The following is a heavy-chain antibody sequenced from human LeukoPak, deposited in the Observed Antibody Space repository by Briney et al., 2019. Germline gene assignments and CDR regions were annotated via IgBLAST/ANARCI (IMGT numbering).Heavy chain of an antibody. V-gene: IGHV4-39*01. D-gene: IGHD6-6*01. J-gene: IGHJ3*02. Sequence: SETLSLTCTVSGGSISSSSYYWGWIRQPPGKGLEWIGSIYYSGSTYYNPSLKSQVTISVDTSKNQFSLKLSSVTAADTAVYYCARSYSSSFHDAFDIWGQGTMVTVSS. CDR3: ARSYSSSFHDAFDI. CDR2: IYYSGST. CDR1: GGSISSSSYY.